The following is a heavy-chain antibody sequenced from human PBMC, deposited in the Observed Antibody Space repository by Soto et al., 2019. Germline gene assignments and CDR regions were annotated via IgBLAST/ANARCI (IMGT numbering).Heavy chain of an antibody. V-gene: IGHV4-61*01. D-gene: IGHD3-22*01. J-gene: IGHJ3*02. Sequence: SETLSLTCTVSGGSISSSSYYWGWIRQPPGKGLEWIGYIYYSGSTNYNPSLKSRVTISVDTSKSQFSLKLSSVTAADTAVYYCARDRYYYDSSDPDAFDIWGQGTMVTVSS. CDR1: GGSISSSSYY. CDR2: IYYSGST. CDR3: ARDRYYYDSSDPDAFDI.